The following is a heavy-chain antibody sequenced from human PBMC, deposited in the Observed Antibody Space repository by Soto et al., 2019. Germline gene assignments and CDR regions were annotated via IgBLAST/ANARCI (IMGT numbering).Heavy chain of an antibody. CDR1: GYTFTSYD. J-gene: IGHJ6*02. Sequence: QVQLVQSGAEVKKPGASVKVSCKASGYTFTSYDINWVRQATGQGLEWMGWMNPNSGNTGYAQKFQGRVTMTRNTSISTAYMELSSLRSEDTAVYYCARGKYCISTSCYEYYYYGMDVWGQGTTVTVS. V-gene: IGHV1-8*01. CDR3: ARGKYCISTSCYEYYYYGMDV. CDR2: MNPNSGNT. D-gene: IGHD2-2*01.